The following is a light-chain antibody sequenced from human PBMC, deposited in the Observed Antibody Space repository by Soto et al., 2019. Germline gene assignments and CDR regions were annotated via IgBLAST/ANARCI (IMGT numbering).Light chain of an antibody. CDR1: QNVSNW. J-gene: IGKJ2*01. V-gene: IGKV1-5*03. Sequence: DVEMTQSPSTLPTSIGDRVTINCRASQNVSNWLAWYQQKPGKAPKLLIYKASRLESGVPSRFSASGSGTDFTLTLNSLQSDDFATYFCQQYSKDSTFGQGTKLEIK. CDR3: QQYSKDST. CDR2: KAS.